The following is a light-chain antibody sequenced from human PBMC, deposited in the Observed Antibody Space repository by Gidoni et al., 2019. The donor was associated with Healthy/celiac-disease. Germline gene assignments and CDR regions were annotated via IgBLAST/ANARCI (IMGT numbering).Light chain of an antibody. CDR2: GAS. V-gene: IGKV3-15*01. J-gene: IGKJ5*01. CDR1: QSVSSN. Sequence: EILMTQSPATLSVSPGERATLSCRASQSVSSNLAWYQQKPGQAPRLLIYGASPRATGIPARFSGSGSGTEFTLTISSLQSEDFAVYYCQKYNNWPPATFGQGTRLEIK. CDR3: QKYNNWPPAT.